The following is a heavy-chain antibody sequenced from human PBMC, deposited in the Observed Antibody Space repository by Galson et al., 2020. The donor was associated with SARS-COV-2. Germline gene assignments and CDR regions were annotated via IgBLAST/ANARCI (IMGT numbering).Heavy chain of an antibody. CDR1: GYSISSGYY. Sequence: SETLSLTCAVSGYSISSGYYWGWIRQPPGKGLEWIGSIYHSGSTYYNPSLKSRVTISVDTSKNQFSLKLSSVTAADTAVYYCARRHYDFWSGTVSCYFDYWGQGTLVTVSS. CDR2: IYHSGST. J-gene: IGHJ4*02. V-gene: IGHV4-38-2*01. CDR3: ARRHYDFWSGTVSCYFDY. D-gene: IGHD3-3*01.